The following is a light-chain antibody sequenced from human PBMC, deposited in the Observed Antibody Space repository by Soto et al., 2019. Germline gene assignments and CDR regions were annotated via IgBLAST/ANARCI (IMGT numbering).Light chain of an antibody. CDR1: QSVGSN. CDR3: QQYNTWPPLT. V-gene: IGKV3-15*01. CDR2: EAS. Sequence: EIVMTQSPATLSVSPGERATLSCRASQSVGSNLAWYQQKPGQAPRLHISEASTRATGIPARFSGSGSGTEFTLTISSLQSEDFAVYYCQQYNTWPPLTFGGGTRVEIK. J-gene: IGKJ4*01.